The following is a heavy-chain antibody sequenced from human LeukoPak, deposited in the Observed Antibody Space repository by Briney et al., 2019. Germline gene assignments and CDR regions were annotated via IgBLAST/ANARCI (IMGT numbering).Heavy chain of an antibody. D-gene: IGHD3-16*02. J-gene: IGHJ4*02. CDR3: ARHLGYDYVWGSYRYTGNDIDY. CDR2: MYYSGST. Sequence: SETLSLTCTVSGGSISSSSYYWGWIRQPRGKGLEWIGSMYYSGSTYYNPSLKSRVTISIDTSKNQFSLKLSSVTAADTAVYYCARHLGYDYVWGSYRYTGNDIDYWGQGTLVTVSS. CDR1: GGSISSSSYY. V-gene: IGHV4-39*01.